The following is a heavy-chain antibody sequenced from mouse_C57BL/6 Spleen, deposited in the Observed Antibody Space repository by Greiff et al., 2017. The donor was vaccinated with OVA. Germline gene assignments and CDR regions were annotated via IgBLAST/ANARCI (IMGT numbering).Heavy chain of an antibody. Sequence: VQLQQSGAELVKPGASVKLSCTASGFNIKDYYMHWVKQRTEQGLEWIGRIDPEDGETKYAPNFQGKATITADTSSNTAYLQLSSLTSEDTAVYYCARKRSYFDDWGQGTTLTVSS. V-gene: IGHV14-2*01. CDR3: ARKRSYFDD. CDR1: GFNIKDYY. CDR2: IDPEDGET. J-gene: IGHJ2*01.